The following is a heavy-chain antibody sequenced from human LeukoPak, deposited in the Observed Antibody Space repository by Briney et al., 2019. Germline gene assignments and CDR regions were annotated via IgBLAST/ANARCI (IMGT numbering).Heavy chain of an antibody. J-gene: IGHJ4*02. CDR3: AREEQQLAHFDY. CDR1: GFTFSSYG. CDR2: IWFDGSNK. V-gene: IGHV3-33*01. Sequence: GWSLRLSCAASGFTFSSYGMHWVRQAPGKGLEWVAVIWFDGSNKYYADSVKGRFTISRDNSKNTLYLQMNSLRAEDTAVYYCAREEQQLAHFDYWGQGTLVTVSS. D-gene: IGHD6-13*01.